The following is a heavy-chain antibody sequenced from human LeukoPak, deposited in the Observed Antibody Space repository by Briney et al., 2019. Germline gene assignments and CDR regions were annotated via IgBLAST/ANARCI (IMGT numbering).Heavy chain of an antibody. CDR2: ISAYNGNT. CDR1: GYTFTSYG. J-gene: IGHJ4*02. CDR3: AKNVEMATINVIQAFDY. Sequence: GASVKVSCKASGYTFTSYGISWVRQAPGQGLEWMGWISAYNGNTNYAQKLQGRVTLTRDMSTSTDYLELSSLRSEDTAVYYCAKNVEMATINVIQAFDYWGQGTLVTVSS. D-gene: IGHD5-24*01. V-gene: IGHV1-18*01.